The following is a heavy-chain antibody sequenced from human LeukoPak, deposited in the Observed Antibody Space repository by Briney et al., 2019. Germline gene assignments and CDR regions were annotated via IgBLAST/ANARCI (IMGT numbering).Heavy chain of an antibody. CDR1: GFTFTSSA. D-gene: IGHD3-16*01. CDR3: AASFGGPYDY. J-gene: IGHJ4*02. Sequence: SVKVSCKASGFTFTSSAMQWVRQARGQRLEWIGWIVVVNGNINYAQKFQERVTITRDMSTSTAYMELSSLRSEDTAVYYCAASFGGPYDYWGQGTLVTVSS. V-gene: IGHV1-58*02. CDR2: IVVVNGNI.